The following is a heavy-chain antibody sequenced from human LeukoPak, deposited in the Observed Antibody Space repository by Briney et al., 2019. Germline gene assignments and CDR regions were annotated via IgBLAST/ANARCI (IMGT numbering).Heavy chain of an antibody. J-gene: IGHJ4*02. CDR2: IIPIFGIA. CDR3: ARDCSGGSCYPDFDY. D-gene: IGHD2-15*01. CDR1: GGTFSSYS. V-gene: IGHV1-69*04. Sequence: SVKVSCKASGGTFSSYSISWVRQPPGQGLECMGRIIPIFGIANYAQKFQGRVTITADKSTSTAYMELSSLRSEDTAVYYCARDCSGGSCYPDFDYWGQGTLVTVSS.